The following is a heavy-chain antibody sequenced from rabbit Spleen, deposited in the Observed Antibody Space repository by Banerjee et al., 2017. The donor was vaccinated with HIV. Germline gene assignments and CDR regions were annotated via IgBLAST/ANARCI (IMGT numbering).Heavy chain of an antibody. CDR2: IDPIFGIA. J-gene: IGHJ6*01. CDR3: VREVAGRFGL. CDR1: GFDLNTYG. D-gene: IGHD4-1*01. Sequence: QEQLVASGGGLVQPGGSLKLSCNASGFDLNTYGVSWVRQAPGKGLEWIGDIDPIFGIAVYASWVNGRFTISSHNAQNTLYLQLNSLTAADTATYFCVREVAGRFGLWGQGTLVTVS. V-gene: IGHV1S47*01.